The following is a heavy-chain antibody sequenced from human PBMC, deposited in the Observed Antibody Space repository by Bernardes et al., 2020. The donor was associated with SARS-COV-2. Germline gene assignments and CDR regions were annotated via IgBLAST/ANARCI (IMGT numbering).Heavy chain of an antibody. V-gene: IGHV4-34*01. D-gene: IGHD2-21*02. CDR2: INQSGTT. J-gene: IGHJ5*02. CDR1: GGSFRNFY. CDR3: AKGEKRRLVTFRAGWFDP. Sequence: SETLTLTCGVHGGSFRNFYWTWIRRSPGQGLAWIGEINQSGTTNYDPSLKSRISMSMDTSRNEFTLKLRSVTAADTAVYFCAKGEKRRLVTFRAGWFDPWGQGTLVTVT.